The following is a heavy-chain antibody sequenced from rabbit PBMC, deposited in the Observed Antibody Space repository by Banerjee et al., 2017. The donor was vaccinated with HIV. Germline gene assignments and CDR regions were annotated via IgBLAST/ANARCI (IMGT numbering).Heavy chain of an antibody. D-gene: IGHD1-1*01. V-gene: IGHV1S40*01. CDR3: ARDPYGRHSGSGEFIL. CDR1: GIDFSSYYY. CDR2: IHGGSSGST. J-gene: IGHJ4*01. Sequence: QSLEESGGGLFQPGGTLTLTCKASGIDFSSYYYMCWVRQAPGKGLEWIACIHGGSSGSTYYVSWAKGRFTISKTSSTTVTLQMTSLTDADTATYFCARDPYGRHSGSGEFILWGPGTLVT.